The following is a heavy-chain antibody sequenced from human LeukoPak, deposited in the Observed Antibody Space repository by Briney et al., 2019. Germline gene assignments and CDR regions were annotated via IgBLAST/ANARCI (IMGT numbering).Heavy chain of an antibody. V-gene: IGHV5-51*01. CDR3: ARSGSSWTFDY. CDR2: IYPGDSDN. J-gene: IGHJ4*02. D-gene: IGHD6-13*01. CDR1: GYSFTSYW. Sequence: HGESLKISCKGSGYSFTSYWIGWVRQMPGKVLEWMGIIYPGDSDNSYSPSFQGQVTSSADKSISTAHLQWSSLKASDTAMYYCARSGSSWTFDYWGQGTLVIVSS.